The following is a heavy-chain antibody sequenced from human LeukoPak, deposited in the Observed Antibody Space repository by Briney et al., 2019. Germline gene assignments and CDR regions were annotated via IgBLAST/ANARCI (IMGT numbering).Heavy chain of an antibody. J-gene: IGHJ6*03. CDR1: GGSLSPFY. Sequence: PSETLSLTCTVSGGSLSPFYWSWVRQPAGKGLEWIGRIYVSGSTNYVPSLESRVTMSVDRAKNQFSLKLTSVTAADTAVYYCARVVRNLSDYYYMDVWGKGTTVTVSS. V-gene: IGHV4-4*07. CDR3: ARVVRNLSDYYYMDV. CDR2: IYVSGST.